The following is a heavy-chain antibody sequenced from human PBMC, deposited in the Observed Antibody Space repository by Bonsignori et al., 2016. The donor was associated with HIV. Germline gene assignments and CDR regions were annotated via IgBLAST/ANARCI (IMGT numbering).Heavy chain of an antibody. V-gene: IGHV3-30*02. CDR3: AKDYKKGWVQYPGAFDI. Sequence: VRQAPGKGLEWVAFIRYDGSNKYYADSVKGRFTISRDNSKNTLYLQMNSLRADDTAVYYCAKDYKKGWVQYPGAFDIWGQGTMVTVSS. CDR2: IRYDGSNK. J-gene: IGHJ3*02. D-gene: IGHD2-2*01.